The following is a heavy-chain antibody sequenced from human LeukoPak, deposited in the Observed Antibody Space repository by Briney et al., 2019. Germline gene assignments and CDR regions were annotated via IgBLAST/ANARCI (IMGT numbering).Heavy chain of an antibody. Sequence: ASVKVSCKASGYTFTSYAMNWVRQAPGQGLEWMGWINTNTGNPTYAQGFTGRFVFSLDTSVSTAYLQISSLKAEDTAVYYCARDGSTVTTEEPYYYYYYMDVWGKGTTVTVSS. J-gene: IGHJ6*03. V-gene: IGHV7-4-1*02. CDR1: GYTFTSYA. CDR2: INTNTGNP. D-gene: IGHD4-11*01. CDR3: ARDGSTVTTEEPYYYYYYMDV.